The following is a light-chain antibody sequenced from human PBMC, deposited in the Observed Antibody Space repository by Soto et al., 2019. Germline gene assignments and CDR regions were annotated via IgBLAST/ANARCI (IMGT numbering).Light chain of an antibody. Sequence: QSALTQPASVSGSPGQSITISFTGTSSDVATYNLVSWYQQRPGTAPQLIIYEVTKRPSGVSTRFSGSQSGNTASLTISGLQADDEADDYGCSRVFGGGTKLTVL. CDR2: EVT. CDR1: SSDVATYNL. CDR3: CSRV. V-gene: IGLV2-23*02. J-gene: IGLJ3*02.